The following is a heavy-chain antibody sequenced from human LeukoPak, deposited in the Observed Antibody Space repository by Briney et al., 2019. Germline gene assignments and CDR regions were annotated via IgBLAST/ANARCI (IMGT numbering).Heavy chain of an antibody. CDR2: INQGGSEK. CDR3: ARALSSSWYYFDY. CDR1: GFTYNNHW. Sequence: GGSLRLSCAASGFTYNNHWMNWVRQAPGKGLEWVANINQGGSEKYYVDSVKGRFTISRDNSKNTLYLQMNSLRAEDTAVYYCARALSSSWYYFDYWGQGTLVTVSS. D-gene: IGHD6-13*01. V-gene: IGHV3-7*01. J-gene: IGHJ4*02.